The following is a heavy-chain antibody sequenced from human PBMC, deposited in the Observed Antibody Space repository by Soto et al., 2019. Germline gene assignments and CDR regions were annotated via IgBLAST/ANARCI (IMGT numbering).Heavy chain of an antibody. CDR1: GFTVSSNY. D-gene: IGHD6-13*01. CDR2: IYSGGST. V-gene: IGHV3-53*01. J-gene: IGHJ3*02. CDR3: AREGQLVSVDAFDI. Sequence: EVQLVESGGGLIQPGGSLRLSCAASGFTVSSNYMSWVRQAPGKGLEWVSVIYSGGSTYYADSVKGRFTISRDNSKNTLYLQMNSLRVEDTAVYYCAREGQLVSVDAFDIWGQGTMVTVSS.